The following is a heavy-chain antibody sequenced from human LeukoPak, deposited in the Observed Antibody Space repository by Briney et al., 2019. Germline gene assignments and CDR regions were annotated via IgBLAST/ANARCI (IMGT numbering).Heavy chain of an antibody. CDR2: ISYSGNT. CDR1: GGSISTYY. V-gene: IGHV4-59*01. CDR3: GRYVWGVFFFDI. D-gene: IGHD3-10*02. Sequence: PSETLSLTCTVSGGSISTYYWSWIRQPPGKGLEWIGYISYSGNTNYSPSLKSRVTISIDTSKNQFSLKLSSVTAADTAVHYCGRYVWGVFFFDIWGKGKMV. J-gene: IGHJ3*02.